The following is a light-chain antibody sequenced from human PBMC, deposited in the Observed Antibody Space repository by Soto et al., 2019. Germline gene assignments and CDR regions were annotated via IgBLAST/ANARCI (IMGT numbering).Light chain of an antibody. J-gene: IGKJ4*01. CDR1: QSVSSSY. Sequence: EIVLTQSPGTLSLSPGERATLSCRASQSVSSSYLAWYQQKPGQAPRLLIYGASSRATGIPDRFSGSGSGTDFSLTISRLEPEDFAVYYYHQYGSSPELTFGGGTKVEIK. V-gene: IGKV3-20*01. CDR2: GAS. CDR3: HQYGSSPELT.